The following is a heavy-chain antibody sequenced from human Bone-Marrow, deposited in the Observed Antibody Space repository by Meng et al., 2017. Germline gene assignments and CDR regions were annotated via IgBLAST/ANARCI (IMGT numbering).Heavy chain of an antibody. CDR1: GFTFSSYA. J-gene: IGHJ3*02. V-gene: IGHV3-30*04. D-gene: IGHD6-19*01. CDR2: ISYDGSNK. CDR3: ATLQFEGIAVAGTRAGGAFDI. Sequence: GESLKISCAASGFTFSSYAMHWVRQAPGKGLEWVAVISYDGSNKYYADSVKGRFTISRDNSKNTLYLRMNSLRAEDTAVYYCATLQFEGIAVAGTRAGGAFDIWGQGTMVTVSS.